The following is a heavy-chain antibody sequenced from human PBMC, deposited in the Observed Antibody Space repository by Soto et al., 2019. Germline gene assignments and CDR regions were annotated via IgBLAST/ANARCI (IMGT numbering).Heavy chain of an antibody. CDR2: IIPFFNTP. D-gene: IGHD2-21*01. V-gene: IGHV1-69*01. CDR3: AAESAYGGNPLAFLY. J-gene: IGHJ4*02. CDR1: ADTFSSYA. Sequence: QVQLVQAGGEVQRPGSSVRVSCKASADTFSSYAISWVRQAPGQGLDWMGGIIPFFNTPNYAQKFQGRVTITADESTSTAYMDLSSLRSEDTAMYYCAAESAYGGNPLAFLYWGQGTLVTVSS.